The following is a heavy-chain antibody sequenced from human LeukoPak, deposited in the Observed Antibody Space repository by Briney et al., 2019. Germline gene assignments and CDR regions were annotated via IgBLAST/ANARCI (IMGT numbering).Heavy chain of an antibody. CDR1: GFTFNRHT. D-gene: IGHD3-22*01. CDR2: ISSSSNI. V-gene: IGHV3-21*01. J-gene: IGHJ4*02. CDR3: GKDFLDYYDSTRYCPFDY. Sequence: GGSLRLSCAASGFTFNRHTMNWVRQAPGKGLEWVSSISSSSNIYYSDSVKGRFTISRDNAKKTLYVQMNSLRAEDTAVDYCGKDFLDYYDSTRYCPFDYWGQGTLVTVSS.